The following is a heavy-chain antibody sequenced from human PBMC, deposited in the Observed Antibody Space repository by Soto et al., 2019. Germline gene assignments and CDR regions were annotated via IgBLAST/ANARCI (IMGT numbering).Heavy chain of an antibody. J-gene: IGHJ3*02. V-gene: IGHV4-4*02. D-gene: IGHD3-3*01. Sequence: QVQLQESGPGLVKPSGTLSLTCAVSSGSISSSNWWSWVRQPPGKGLEWIGEIYHSGSTNYNPSLKSRVTISVDKSKNQFSLKLSSVTAADTAVYYCARGLVGLRFLEWLPYAFDIWGQGTMVTVSS. CDR1: SGSISSSNW. CDR3: ARGLVGLRFLEWLPYAFDI. CDR2: IYHSGST.